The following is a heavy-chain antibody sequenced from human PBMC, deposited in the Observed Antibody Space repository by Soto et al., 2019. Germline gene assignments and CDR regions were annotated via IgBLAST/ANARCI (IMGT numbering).Heavy chain of an antibody. Sequence: ASVKVSCKASGYTFTGYYMHWVRQAPGQELEWMGWINPNSGGTNYAQKFQGWVTMTRDTSISTAYMELSRLRSGDTAVYYCARDVCSSTSCYYFDYWGQGTLVTVSS. CDR2: INPNSGGT. V-gene: IGHV1-2*04. CDR1: GYTFTGYY. D-gene: IGHD2-2*01. J-gene: IGHJ4*02. CDR3: ARDVCSSTSCYYFDY.